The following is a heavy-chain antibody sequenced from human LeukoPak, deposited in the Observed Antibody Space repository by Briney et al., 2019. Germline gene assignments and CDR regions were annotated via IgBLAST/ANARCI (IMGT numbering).Heavy chain of an antibody. V-gene: IGHV3-23*01. CDR3: VREDTPATANY. Sequence: GGSLRLSCAASGFNFANHAMSWVRQTAGKGLEWASAISGGGDITYYADSVKGRFTISRDNSKDTLFLQMHSLRPGDTAVYYCVREDTPATANYWGQGTLVTISS. D-gene: IGHD2-21*02. CDR2: ISGGGDIT. CDR1: GFNFANHA. J-gene: IGHJ4*02.